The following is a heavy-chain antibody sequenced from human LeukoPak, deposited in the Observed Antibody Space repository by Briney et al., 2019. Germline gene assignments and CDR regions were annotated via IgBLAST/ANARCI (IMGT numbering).Heavy chain of an antibody. CDR2: IIPIFGTA. J-gene: IGHJ4*02. D-gene: IGHD6-13*01. V-gene: IGHV1-69*13. CDR3: ARAPYSSSWFDY. Sequence: ASVKVSCKASGGTFSSYAISWVRQAPGQGLEWMGGIIPIFGTANYAQKFQGRVTITADESTSTAYMELSSLRSEDTDVYYCARAPYSSSWFDYWGQGTLVTISS. CDR1: GGTFSSYA.